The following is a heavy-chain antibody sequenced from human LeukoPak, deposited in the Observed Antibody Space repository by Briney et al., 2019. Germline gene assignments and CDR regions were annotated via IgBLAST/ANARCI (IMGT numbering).Heavy chain of an antibody. CDR3: AREDGSANYYKNDHYYYHGMDV. V-gene: IGHV1-69*17. CDR1: RGTFRQEA. Sequence: SAVTVSCLGSRGTFRQEAISALRQAAGRGVAGMGGILPMSGMQNLLQKFQGRVTIAADKSTRTAYMEVSSLRFEDKAVYFCAREDGSANYYKNDHYYYHGMDVWGKGTTVTVS. D-gene: IGHD3-10*01. J-gene: IGHJ6*04. CDR2: ILPMSGMQ.